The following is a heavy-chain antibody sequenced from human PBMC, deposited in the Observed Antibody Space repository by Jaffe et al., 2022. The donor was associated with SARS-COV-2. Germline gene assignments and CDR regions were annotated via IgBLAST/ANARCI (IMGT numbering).Heavy chain of an antibody. D-gene: IGHD2-15*01. CDR2: IKSKTDGGTT. V-gene: IGHV3-15*01. CDR3: TTVYVYCSGGSCYEPSY. J-gene: IGHJ4*02. CDR1: GFTFSNAW. Sequence: EVQLVESGGGLVKPGGSLRLSCAASGFTFSNAWMSWVRQAPGKGLEWVGRIKSKTDGGTTDYAAPVKGRFTISRDDSKNTLYLQMNSLKTEDTAVYYCTTVYVYCSGGSCYEPSYWGQGTLVTVSS.